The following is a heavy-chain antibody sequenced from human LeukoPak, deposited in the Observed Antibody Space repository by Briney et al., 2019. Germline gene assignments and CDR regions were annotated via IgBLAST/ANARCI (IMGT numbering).Heavy chain of an antibody. CDR3: TTDINDYGDYSVLPGYYYYMDV. D-gene: IGHD4-17*01. CDR1: GFTFSNAW. CDR2: IKSKTDGGTT. V-gene: IGHV3-15*01. J-gene: IGHJ6*03. Sequence: GGSLRLSCAASGFTFSNAWMSWVRQAPGKGLEWVGRIKSKTDGGTTDYAAPVKGRFTISRDDSKNTLYLQMNSLKTEDTAVYYCTTDINDYGDYSVLPGYYYYMDVWGKGTTVTVSS.